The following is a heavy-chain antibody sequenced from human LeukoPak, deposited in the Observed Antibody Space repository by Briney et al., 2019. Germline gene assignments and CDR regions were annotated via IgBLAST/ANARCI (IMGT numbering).Heavy chain of an antibody. D-gene: IGHD4/OR15-4a*01. CDR2: LYSGGTT. J-gene: IGHJ4*02. Sequence: GGSLRLSCAASGFTVSGNYMSWVRQAPGKGLEWVSALYSGGTTYYADSVKGRFTISTDNSKNTLYLQMNSLRGEDTAVYYCARQSSRLTIFDYWGQGTLVTVSS. CDR1: GFTVSGNY. CDR3: ARQSSRLTIFDY. V-gene: IGHV3-53*01.